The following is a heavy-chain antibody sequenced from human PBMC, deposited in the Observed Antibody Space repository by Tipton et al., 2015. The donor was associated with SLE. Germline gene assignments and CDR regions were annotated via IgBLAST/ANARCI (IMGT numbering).Heavy chain of an antibody. CDR1: GGSMSSRVYS. Sequence: TLSLTCAVSGGSMSSRVYSWSWIWQPPMKGLEWIGYIYHGGRTYYNPSLQSRVSISVDSSKNHFSLRLSSVTAADTAVYYCTRGGFREPDYFYYGMDVWGQGTTVTVSS. D-gene: IGHD3-10*01. CDR2: IYHGGRT. J-gene: IGHJ6*02. CDR3: TRGGFREPDYFYYGMDV. V-gene: IGHV4-30-2*01.